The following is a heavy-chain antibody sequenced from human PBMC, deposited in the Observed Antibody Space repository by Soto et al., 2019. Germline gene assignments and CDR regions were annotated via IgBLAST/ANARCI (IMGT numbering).Heavy chain of an antibody. J-gene: IGHJ4*02. CDR3: AIAGGGYGGGPIDY. Sequence: ASVKVSCKASGYTFTSYGISWVRQAPGQGLEWMGRISAYNDKTNYAQKNQGRVTMTTDTSTSTAYMELRSMRSDDTAVYYCAIAGGGYGGGPIDYWGQGTLVTVSS. CDR2: ISAYNDKT. V-gene: IGHV1-18*01. CDR1: GYTFTSYG. D-gene: IGHD5-12*01.